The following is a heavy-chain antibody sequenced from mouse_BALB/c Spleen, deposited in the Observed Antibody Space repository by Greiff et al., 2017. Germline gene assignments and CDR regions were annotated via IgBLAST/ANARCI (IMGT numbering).Heavy chain of an antibody. V-gene: IGHV2-6-4*01. D-gene: IGHD2-1*01. Sequence: VKLMESGPGLVAPSQSLSITCTVSGFSLSRYSVHWVRQPPGKGLEWLGMIWGGGSTDYNSALKSRLSISKDNSKSQVFLKMNSLQTDDTAMYYCARNILPYGNYWYFDVWGAGTTVTVSS. CDR2: IWGGGST. CDR3: ARNILPYGNYWYFDV. J-gene: IGHJ1*01. CDR1: GFSLSRYS.